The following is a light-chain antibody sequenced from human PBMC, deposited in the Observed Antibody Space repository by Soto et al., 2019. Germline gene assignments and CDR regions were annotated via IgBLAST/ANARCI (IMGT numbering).Light chain of an antibody. CDR2: DII. J-gene: IGLJ2*01. Sequence: QSVLTQPASVSGSPGQSITISCTGTSSDVGAFTSVSWYQQHPGKAPKLIIYDIIYRPSGVSDRFSGSKSVNTASLTISGLQPEDEATYHCSSYSRSTTLVVFGGGTKVTVL. CDR3: SSYSRSTTLVV. V-gene: IGLV2-14*03. CDR1: SSDVGAFTS.